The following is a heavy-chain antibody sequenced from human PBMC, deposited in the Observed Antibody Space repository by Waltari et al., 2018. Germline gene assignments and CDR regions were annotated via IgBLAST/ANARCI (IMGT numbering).Heavy chain of an antibody. CDR2: ISWNSGSI. J-gene: IGHJ4*02. D-gene: IGHD2-15*01. CDR3: AKDSGYGGNPEYYFDY. Sequence: EVQLVESGGGLVQLGRSLRLSCAASGFTFDDYAMHWVRQAPGKGLEWVSGISWNSGSIGYADSVKGRFTISRDNAKNSLYLQMNSLRAEDMALYYCAKDSGYGGNPEYYFDYWGQGTLVTVSS. V-gene: IGHV3-9*03. CDR1: GFTFDDYA.